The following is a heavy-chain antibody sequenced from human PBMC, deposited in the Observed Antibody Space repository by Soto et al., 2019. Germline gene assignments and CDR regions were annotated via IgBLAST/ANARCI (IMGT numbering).Heavy chain of an antibody. Sequence: ASVKVSCKASGFTFASSAMQWVRQARGQRLEWIGWMNPNSGNTSYAQKFQGRVTMTRNTSISTAYMELGSLRSEDTAVYYCAIIYCSSTSCPDAFDIWGQGTMVTV. V-gene: IGHV1-8*02. CDR2: MNPNSGNT. CDR1: GFTFASSA. D-gene: IGHD2-2*01. J-gene: IGHJ3*02. CDR3: AIIYCSSTSCPDAFDI.